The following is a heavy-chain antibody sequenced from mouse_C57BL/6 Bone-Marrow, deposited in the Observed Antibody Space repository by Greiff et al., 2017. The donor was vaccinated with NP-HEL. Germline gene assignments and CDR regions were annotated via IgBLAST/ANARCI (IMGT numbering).Heavy chain of an antibody. Sequence: QVQLQQSGPELVKPGASVKISCKASGYAFSSSWMNWVKQRPGKGLEWIGRIYPGDGDTNYNGKFKGKATLTADKSSSTAYMQLSSLTSEDSAVYFCAREGRWVDYWGQGTSVTVSS. CDR3: AREGRWVDY. CDR1: GYAFSSSW. CDR2: IYPGDGDT. V-gene: IGHV1-82*01. J-gene: IGHJ4*01. D-gene: IGHD2-3*01.